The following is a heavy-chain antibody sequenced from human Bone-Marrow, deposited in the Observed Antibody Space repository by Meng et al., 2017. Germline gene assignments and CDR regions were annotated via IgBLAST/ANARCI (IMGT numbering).Heavy chain of an antibody. Sequence: QVQLQESGPGLVKPSVTLSLTCTVAGDSISSYYWSWIGQPPGKGLEWIGYIYNGESTNYNPSLKSRVTISVDTSKNQLSLKLTSVTAADTAVYYCSGGGVRGYWGQGTLVTVSS. V-gene: IGHV4-59*08. CDR1: GDSISSYY. CDR3: SGGGVRGY. J-gene: IGHJ4*02. D-gene: IGHD2-21*01. CDR2: IYNGEST.